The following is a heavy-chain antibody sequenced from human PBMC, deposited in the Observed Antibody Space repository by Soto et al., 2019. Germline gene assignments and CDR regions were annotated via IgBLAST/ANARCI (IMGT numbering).Heavy chain of an antibody. CDR1: GYTFTGYY. J-gene: IGHJ3*02. V-gene: IGHV1-2*04. Sequence: GASVKVSCKASGYTFTGYYMRWVRQAPGQGLEWMGWINPNSGGTNYAQKFQGWVTMTRDTSISTAYLELSRLRSDDTAVYYCARGHGDYGFYDAFDIWGQGTMVTVSS. D-gene: IGHD4-17*01. CDR3: ARGHGDYGFYDAFDI. CDR2: INPNSGGT.